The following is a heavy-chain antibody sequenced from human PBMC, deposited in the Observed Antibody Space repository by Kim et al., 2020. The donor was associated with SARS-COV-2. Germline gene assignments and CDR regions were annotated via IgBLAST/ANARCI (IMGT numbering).Heavy chain of an antibody. CDR1: GGSISSSSYY. V-gene: IGHV4-39*02. D-gene: IGHD2-15*01. J-gene: IGHJ4*02. CDR2: IYYSGST. Sequence: SETLSLTCTVSGGSISSSSYYWGWIRQPPGKGLEWIGSIYYSGSTYYNPSLKSRVTISVDTSKNQFSLKLSSVTAADTAVYYCAREGYCSGGNVPACSDYWGQGTLVTVSS. CDR3: AREGYCSGGNVPACSDY.